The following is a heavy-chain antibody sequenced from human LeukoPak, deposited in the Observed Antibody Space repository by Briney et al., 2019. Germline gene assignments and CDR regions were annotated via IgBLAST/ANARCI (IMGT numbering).Heavy chain of an antibody. CDR1: GFTFSGYA. Sequence: HPGGSLRLSCAASGFTFSGYAMHWVRQAPGKGLEWVAVISYDGSNKYYADSVKGRFAISRDNSKNTLYLQMNSLRAEDTAVYYCARDQSGYYYYYGMDVWGQGTTVTVSS. V-gene: IGHV3-30*09. J-gene: IGHJ6*02. D-gene: IGHD6-13*01. CDR3: ARDQSGYYYYYGMDV. CDR2: ISYDGSNK.